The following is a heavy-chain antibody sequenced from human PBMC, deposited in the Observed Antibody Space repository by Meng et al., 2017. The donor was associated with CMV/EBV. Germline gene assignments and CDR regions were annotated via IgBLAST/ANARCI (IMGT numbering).Heavy chain of an antibody. CDR2: ISRSCSNI. J-gene: IGHJ6*02. Sequence: GESLKISCAASGFTFRDYYVSWVRQAPGKGPEWVSYISRSCSNIYYADSVKGRFTISRDNAKNALYLQMNSLRAEDTAVYYCARDGSSSSAFGDYYYDGMDVWGQGTTVTVSS. D-gene: IGHD6-6*01. CDR3: ARDGSSSSAFGDYYYDGMDV. CDR1: GFTFRDYY. V-gene: IGHV3-11*01.